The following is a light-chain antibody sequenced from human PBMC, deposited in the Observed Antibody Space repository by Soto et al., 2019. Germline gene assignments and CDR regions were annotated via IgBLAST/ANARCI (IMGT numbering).Light chain of an antibody. V-gene: IGLV2-14*02. Sequence: QSALTQPASVSGSPGQSITISCTGTSSDVGSYNLVSWYQQHPGKAPKLMIYAVSNRPSGVSNRFSGSKSGNTASLTISGLQAEDEADYYCSSYTSSSPLLFGGGTKLTVL. J-gene: IGLJ2*01. CDR3: SSYTSSSPLL. CDR1: SSDVGSYNL. CDR2: AVS.